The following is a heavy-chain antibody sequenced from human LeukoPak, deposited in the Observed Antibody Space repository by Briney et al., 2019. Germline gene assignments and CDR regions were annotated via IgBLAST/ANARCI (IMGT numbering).Heavy chain of an antibody. CDR2: ISYDGSNK. V-gene: IGHV3-30-3*01. J-gene: IGHJ4*02. Sequence: GGSLRLSCAASGFTFSSYAMHWVRQAPGKGLGWVAVISYDGSNKYYADSVKGRFTISRDNSKNTLYLQMNSLRAEDTAVYYCARVNGGPIVASYFDYWGQGTLVTVSS. D-gene: IGHD5-12*01. CDR1: GFTFSSYA. CDR3: ARVNGGPIVASYFDY.